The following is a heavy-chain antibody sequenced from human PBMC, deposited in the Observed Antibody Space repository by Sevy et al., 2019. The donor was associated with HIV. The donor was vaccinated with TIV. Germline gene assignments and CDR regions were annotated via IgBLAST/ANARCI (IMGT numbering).Heavy chain of an antibody. CDR1: GYSFTSYW. CDR2: IYPGDSDT. J-gene: IGHJ4*02. D-gene: IGHD6-6*01. CDR3: ARGSPRSRYSSSPFDY. Sequence: GESLKISCKGSGYSFTSYWIGWVRQMPGKGLEWMGIIYPGDSDTRYSPSFQGQVTISADKSISTAYLQWSSLKASDTAMYYCARGSPRSRYSSSPFDYWGQGTLVTVSS. V-gene: IGHV5-51*01.